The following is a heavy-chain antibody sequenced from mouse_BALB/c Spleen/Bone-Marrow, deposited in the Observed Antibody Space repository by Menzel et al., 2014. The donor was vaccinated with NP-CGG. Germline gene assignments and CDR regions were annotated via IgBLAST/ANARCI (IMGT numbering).Heavy chain of an antibody. CDR3: AKNYYYGYVAY. CDR1: GFDFSRYW. D-gene: IGHD1-2*01. CDR2: INPASSTI. J-gene: IGHJ3*01. V-gene: IGHV4-1*02. Sequence: EVQRVESGGGLVQPGGSLKLSCAASGFDFSRYWMTWVRQAPGKGLEWIGEINPASSTINYTPSLKDKFIISRDNAKNTLYLQMSKVRSEDTALYYCAKNYYYGYVAYWGQGTLVTVPA.